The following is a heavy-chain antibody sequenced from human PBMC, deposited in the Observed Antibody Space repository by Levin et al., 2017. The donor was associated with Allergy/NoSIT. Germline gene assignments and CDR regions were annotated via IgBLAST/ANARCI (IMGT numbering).Heavy chain of an antibody. D-gene: IGHD2-2*01. V-gene: IGHV1-69*13. CDR2: IIPIFGTA. Sequence: ASVKVSCKASGGTFSSYAISWVRQAPGQGLEWMGGIIPIFGTANYAQKFQGRVTITADESTSTAYMELSSLRSEDTAVYYCASPLGGYCSSTSCYANLDYWGQGTLVTVSS. CDR1: GGTFSSYA. CDR3: ASPLGGYCSSTSCYANLDY. J-gene: IGHJ4*02.